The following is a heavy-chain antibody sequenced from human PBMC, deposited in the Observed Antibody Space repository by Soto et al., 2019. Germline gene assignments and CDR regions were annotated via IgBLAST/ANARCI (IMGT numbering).Heavy chain of an antibody. CDR3: AKHSDYGDATFDY. Sequence: GGSLRLSCAASGFTFSSYGMHWVRQAPGKGLEWVAVIWYDGSNKYYADSVKGRFTISRDNSKNTLYLQMNSLRAEDTAVYYCAKHSDYGDATFDYWGQGTLVTVSS. J-gene: IGHJ4*02. D-gene: IGHD4-17*01. V-gene: IGHV3-33*06. CDR2: IWYDGSNK. CDR1: GFTFSSYG.